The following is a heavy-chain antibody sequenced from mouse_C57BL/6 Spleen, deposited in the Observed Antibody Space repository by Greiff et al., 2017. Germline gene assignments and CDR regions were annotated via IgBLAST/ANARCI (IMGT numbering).Heavy chain of an antibody. Sequence: VQLVESGAELARPGASVKLSCKASGYTFTSYGISWVKQRTGQGLEWIGEIYPRSGNTYYNEKFKGKATLTADKSSSTAYMELRSLTSEDSAVYFCAREGIYYGNFWYFDVWGTGTTVTVSS. D-gene: IGHD2-1*01. J-gene: IGHJ1*03. CDR2: IYPRSGNT. CDR1: GYTFTSYG. CDR3: AREGIYYGNFWYFDV. V-gene: IGHV1-81*01.